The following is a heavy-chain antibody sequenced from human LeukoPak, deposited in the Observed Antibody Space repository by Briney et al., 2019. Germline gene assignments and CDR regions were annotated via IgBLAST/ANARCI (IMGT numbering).Heavy chain of an antibody. CDR1: GFIFSTYD. Sequence: GGSLRLSCAASGFIFSTYDMNWVRQAPGKGLEYVSYMSSSSSRIYYAASVKGRFTMSRDNAKNTLSLQMNSLRAEDTALYYCVCYDNAAEYFHYWGQGTLVTVSS. CDR3: VCYDNAAEYFHY. D-gene: IGHD3-22*01. CDR2: MSSSSSRI. J-gene: IGHJ1*01. V-gene: IGHV3-48*01.